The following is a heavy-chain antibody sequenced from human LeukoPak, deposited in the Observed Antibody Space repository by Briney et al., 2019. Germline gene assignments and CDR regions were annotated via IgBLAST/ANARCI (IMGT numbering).Heavy chain of an antibody. V-gene: IGHV4-4*09. CDR3: ARHGRERASRNQGDAFDI. Sequence: SETLSLTCTVSGASISDYLWSWIRQSPGKRLEWIGYIDPSGSTNYNPSLNSRATVSVDTSNYHFSLKLKSVTAADTAVYFCARHGRERASRNQGDAFDIWGQGTVVIVSS. CDR1: GASISDYL. J-gene: IGHJ3*02. D-gene: IGHD3-16*01. CDR2: IDPSGST.